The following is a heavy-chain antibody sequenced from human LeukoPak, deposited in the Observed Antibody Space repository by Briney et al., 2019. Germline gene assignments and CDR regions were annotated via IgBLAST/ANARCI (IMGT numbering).Heavy chain of an antibody. V-gene: IGHV4-59*11. D-gene: IGHD5-24*01. Sequence: SETLSLTCTVSGGSINIHYWSWIRQPPGKALYWIAFVSFSGSTDYNPSLKSRVTISVDTSKNQFSLKLSSVTAADTAVYYCTRDRRDGYNYVDIWSQGTLVTV. CDR3: TRDRRDGYNYVDI. CDR1: GGSINIHY. CDR2: VSFSGST. J-gene: IGHJ4*02.